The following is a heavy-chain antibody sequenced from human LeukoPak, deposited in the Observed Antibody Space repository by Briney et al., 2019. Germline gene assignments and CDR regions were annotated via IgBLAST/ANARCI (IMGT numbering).Heavy chain of an antibody. D-gene: IGHD7-27*01. CDR1: GFTVSSNY. CDR3: ARDFNWGFDY. Sequence: GGSLRLSCAASGFTVSSNYMNWVRQAPGKGLEWVSLIYSAGSTYYADSVKGRFSISRDDSKYTVNLEMNSLRTEDMAVYYCARDFNWGFDYWGQGTLVSVSS. J-gene: IGHJ4*02. CDR2: IYSAGST. V-gene: IGHV3-53*05.